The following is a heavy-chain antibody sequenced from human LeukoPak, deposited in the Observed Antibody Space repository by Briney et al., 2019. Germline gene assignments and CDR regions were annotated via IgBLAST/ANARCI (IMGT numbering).Heavy chain of an antibody. CDR3: AKDSGGVLWFGDFDPGY. CDR2: ISGSGGST. J-gene: IGHJ4*02. Sequence: PGGSLRLSCAACGFTFSIYAMSWVRQAPGKGLEWVAAISGSGGSTYYADSVKGRFTISRDNSKNTLYLQMNSLRAEDTAVYYCAKDSGGVLWFGDFDPGYWGQGTLVTVSS. V-gene: IGHV3-23*01. CDR1: GFTFSIYA. D-gene: IGHD3-10*01.